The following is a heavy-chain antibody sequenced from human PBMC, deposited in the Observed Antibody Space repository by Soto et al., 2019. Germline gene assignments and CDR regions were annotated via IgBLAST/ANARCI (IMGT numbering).Heavy chain of an antibody. J-gene: IGHJ4*02. CDR2: ISGSGGST. CDR1: GFTFSSYA. Sequence: GGSLRLSCAASGFTFSSYAMSWVRQAPGKGLEWVSAISGSGGSTYYADSVKGRFTISRDNSKNTLYLQMNSLRAEDTAVYYCAKEAYDFWSGYPHPYYFDYWGQGTLVTVSS. CDR3: AKEAYDFWSGYPHPYYFDY. V-gene: IGHV3-23*01. D-gene: IGHD3-3*01.